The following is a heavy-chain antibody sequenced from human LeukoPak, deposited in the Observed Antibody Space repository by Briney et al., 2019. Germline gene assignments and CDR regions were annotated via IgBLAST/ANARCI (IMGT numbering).Heavy chain of an antibody. CDR2: ISSSSGYI. CDR1: GFTFSYYS. J-gene: IGHJ6*02. Sequence: NPGGSLRLSCAASGFTFSYYSMNWVRQAPGKGLEWVSSISSSSGYIYYADSVKGRFTISRDNSKNTLYLQMNSLRAEDTAVYYCAKDSLRWSYVYYGMDVWGQGTTVTVSS. V-gene: IGHV3-21*01. CDR3: AKDSLRWSYVYYGMDV. D-gene: IGHD4-23*01.